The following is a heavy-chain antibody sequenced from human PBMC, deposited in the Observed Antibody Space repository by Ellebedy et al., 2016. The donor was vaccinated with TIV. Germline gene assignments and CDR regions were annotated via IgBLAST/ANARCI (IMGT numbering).Heavy chain of an antibody. V-gene: IGHV1-2*02. D-gene: IGHD6-6*01. CDR3: ARDPLGQLAHWYFDL. CDR2: FNPNIGDT. J-gene: IGHJ2*01. CDR1: GYTFTGYY. Sequence: ASVKVSCKASGYTFTGYYMHWARQPPAQGLEWMGWFNPNIGDTNYAQKFQGRVTMTRDTSISPAYMELSSLRSEDTAVYYCARDPLGQLAHWYFDLWGRGTLVTVSS.